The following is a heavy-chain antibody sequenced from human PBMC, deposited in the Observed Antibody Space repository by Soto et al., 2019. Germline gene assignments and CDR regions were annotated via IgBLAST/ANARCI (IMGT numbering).Heavy chain of an antibody. V-gene: IGHV3-33*01. CDR1: GFTFSSYG. CDR3: ARDIGHSSSWYAPYDAFDI. J-gene: IGHJ3*02. CDR2: IWYDGSNK. Sequence: PGGSLRLSCAASGFTFSSYGMHWVRQAPGKGLEWVAVIWYDGSNKYYADSVKGRFTISRDNSKNTLYLQMNSLRAEDTAVYYCARDIGHSSSWYAPYDAFDIWGQGTMVTVSS. D-gene: IGHD6-13*01.